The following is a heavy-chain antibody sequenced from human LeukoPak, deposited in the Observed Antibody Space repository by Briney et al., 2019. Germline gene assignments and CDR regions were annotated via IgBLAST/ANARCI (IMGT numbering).Heavy chain of an antibody. CDR2: LDPEENTT. Sequence: KPGASVKISCKVSGYRLNDLCIHWVRQVPGKGLEWLGGLDPEENTTFYALRFQGRVNMTEDPSLDTAYMELSSLRSEDTAVYFCASDSQGAGAGPFDYWGQGTLVSVSS. V-gene: IGHV1-24*01. D-gene: IGHD3-22*01. CDR3: ASDSQGAGAGPFDY. CDR1: GYRLNDLC. J-gene: IGHJ4*02.